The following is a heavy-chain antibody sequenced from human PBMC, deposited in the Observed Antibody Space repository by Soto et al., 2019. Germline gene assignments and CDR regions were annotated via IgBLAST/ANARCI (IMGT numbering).Heavy chain of an antibody. CDR3: TRDEGYSSSSGSGVFEH. V-gene: IGHV3-33*01. J-gene: IGHJ4*02. CDR2: IWYDGSKK. Sequence: VQLVESGGGVVQPGRSLRLSCATSGFTFSGYGMHWVRQAPGKGLEWVAIIWYDGSKKYHADSVKGRFTISRDDSKNTLYLQMNSLRVEDTAVYYCTRDEGYSSSSGSGVFEHWGQGTLVSVSS. D-gene: IGHD6-6*01. CDR1: GFTFSGYG.